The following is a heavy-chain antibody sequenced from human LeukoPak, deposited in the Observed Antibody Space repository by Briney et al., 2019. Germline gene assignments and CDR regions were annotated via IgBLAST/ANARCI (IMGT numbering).Heavy chain of an antibody. D-gene: IGHD6-13*01. V-gene: IGHV3-33*01. J-gene: IGHJ4*02. CDR1: GFTFSSYG. CDR3: ARDSSSWYYFDY. CDR2: IWYDGSNK. Sequence: GGSLRLSCAASGFTFSSYGIHWVRQAPGKGLEWVAVIWYDGSNKYYADSVKGRFTISRDNSKNTLYLQMNSLRAEDTAVYYCARDSSSWYYFDYWGRGTLVTVSS.